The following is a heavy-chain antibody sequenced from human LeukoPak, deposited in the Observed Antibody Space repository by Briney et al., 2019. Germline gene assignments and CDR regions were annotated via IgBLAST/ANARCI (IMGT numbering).Heavy chain of an antibody. V-gene: IGHV1-18*01. Sequence: GASVKVSCKAFGYTFGTSSITWVRQAPGQRLEWMGWISPNNDNTHYAQRVQGRVTLTTDTSTSTAYLALRSLRSDDTAIYYCTRVRDSNNWWGPFDVWGQGTTVTVSS. CDR2: ISPNNDNT. J-gene: IGHJ3*01. CDR3: TRVRDSNNWWGPFDV. D-gene: IGHD6-13*01. CDR1: GYTFGTSS.